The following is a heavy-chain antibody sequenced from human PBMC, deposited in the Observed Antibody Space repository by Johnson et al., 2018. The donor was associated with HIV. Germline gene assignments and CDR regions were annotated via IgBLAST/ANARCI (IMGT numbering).Heavy chain of an antibody. CDR2: INNDGSII. Sequence: VQLVESGGGLVQPGGSLRLSCAASGFTVSSNYMSWVRQAPGKGLEWVSRINNDGSIISYAGSVKGRLTISRDNAKNMLFLEMNSLRPEDTAVYYCAKGEAQEGWIQLWSYAFDFWGRGTMVTVSS. CDR3: AKGEAQEGWIQLWSYAFDF. J-gene: IGHJ3*01. D-gene: IGHD5-18*01. V-gene: IGHV3-74*02. CDR1: GFTVSSNY.